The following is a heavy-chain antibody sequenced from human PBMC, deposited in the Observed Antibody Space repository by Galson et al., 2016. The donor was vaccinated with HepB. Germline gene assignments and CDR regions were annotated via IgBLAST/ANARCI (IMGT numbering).Heavy chain of an antibody. CDR1: GGTLSYV. D-gene: IGHD5-12*01. CDR3: ARDLREYSEYERADF. V-gene: IGHV1-69*04. CDR2: IIPDLGFT. Sequence: SVKVSCKASGGTLSYVVSWVRQAPGQGLEWMGRIIPDLGFTNYAQKFQGRLTITADKSSRTAYMGLRTLRFEDPAVYYCARDLREYSEYERADFWGQGTLVTVSS. J-gene: IGHJ4*02.